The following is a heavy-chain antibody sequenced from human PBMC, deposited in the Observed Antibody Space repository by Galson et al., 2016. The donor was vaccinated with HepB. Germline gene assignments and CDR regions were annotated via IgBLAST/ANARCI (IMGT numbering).Heavy chain of an antibody. CDR1: GFIFRTYG. J-gene: IGHJ6*02. CDR2: ISYDGFNK. Sequence: SLRLSCAASGFIFRTYGMHWARQAPGKGLEWVAIISYDGFNKYYADSVKGRFTISRDNSKNTLYLQMNSLRPEDTAVYSCAKSKDQENVVVLSPRNYALDVWGQGTTVTVSS. V-gene: IGHV3-30*18. CDR3: AKSKDQENVVVLSPRNYALDV. D-gene: IGHD2-2*01.